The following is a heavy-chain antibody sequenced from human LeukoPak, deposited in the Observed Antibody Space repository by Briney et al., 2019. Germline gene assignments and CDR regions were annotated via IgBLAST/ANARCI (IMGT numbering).Heavy chain of an antibody. V-gene: IGHV3-74*01. CDR3: ARDRMPSSYRGLDP. D-gene: IGHD3-10*01. CDR2: INSDGSST. Sequence: GGSLRLSCAASGFTFSSYWMHWVRHAPGKGLVWVSRINSDGSSTSYADSVKGRFTISRDNAKNSLYLQMNSLRAEDTAVYYCARDRMPSSYRGLDPWGQGTLVIVSS. J-gene: IGHJ5*02. CDR1: GFTFSSYW.